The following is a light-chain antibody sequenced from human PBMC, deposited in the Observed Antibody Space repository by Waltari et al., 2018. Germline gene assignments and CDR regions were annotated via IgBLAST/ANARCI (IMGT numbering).Light chain of an antibody. V-gene: IGLV1-51*01. CDR1: SPNIENNY. Sequence: QSVLTQPPSVSAAPGQKVTISCSGSSPNIENNYVSWYQRLPGTAPKRLIYDNNKRPSGIPDRFSGSRSGTSATLDITGLQTGDEADYYCGTWDSSLSAYVFGTGTKVTVL. CDR2: DNN. J-gene: IGLJ1*01. CDR3: GTWDSSLSAYV.